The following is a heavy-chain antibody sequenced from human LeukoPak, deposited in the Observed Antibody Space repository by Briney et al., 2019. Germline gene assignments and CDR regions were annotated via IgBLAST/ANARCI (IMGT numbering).Heavy chain of an antibody. J-gene: IGHJ5*02. V-gene: IGHV3-7*01. CDR1: GFTLDDYW. CDR3: ARGGIGYGDYGGVGDWFDP. D-gene: IGHD4-17*01. CDR2: INQDGSEK. Sequence: GGSLRLSCGASGFTLDDYWMSWVRQAPGQGLEWVANINQDGSEKYYLDSAKGRFTISRDNARNSLYLQVNSLRAEDTAVYYCARGGIGYGDYGGVGDWFDPWGQGTLVTVSS.